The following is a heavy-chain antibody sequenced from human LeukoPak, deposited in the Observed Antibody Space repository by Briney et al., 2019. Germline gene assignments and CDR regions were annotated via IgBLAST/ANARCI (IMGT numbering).Heavy chain of an antibody. CDR1: GFTVGRSY. J-gene: IGHJ6*03. D-gene: IGHD6-13*01. CDR3: ARGVGYSSSWYYYYMDV. Sequence: PGGCLRLSCAVSGFTVGRSYMSWVRQAPGKGLEWVSVMYSGGSTYYADSVKGRFTISRDNSKNTLYLQMNSLRAEDTAVYYCARGVGYSSSWYYYYMDVWGKGTTVTISS. V-gene: IGHV3-66*01. CDR2: MYSGGST.